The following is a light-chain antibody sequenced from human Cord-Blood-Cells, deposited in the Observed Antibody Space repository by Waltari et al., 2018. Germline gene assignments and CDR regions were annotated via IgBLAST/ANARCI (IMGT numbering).Light chain of an antibody. V-gene: IGLV1-47*01. CDR3: AAWDDSLSGRV. CDR1: RSNIGSNY. CDR2: RNM. J-gene: IGLJ3*02. Sequence: QSVLTHPPSASGTPGQRVPISCSGSRSNIGSNYVYWYQQLPGTAPKLPVYRNMQRPSGVPDRVSGSKSGTSAALAISGLRSEEEADYYCAAWDDSLSGRVFGGGTKLTVL.